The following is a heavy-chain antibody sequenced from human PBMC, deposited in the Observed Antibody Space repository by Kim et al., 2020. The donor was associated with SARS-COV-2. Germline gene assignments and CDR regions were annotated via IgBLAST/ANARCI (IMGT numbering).Heavy chain of an antibody. D-gene: IGHD6-19*01. J-gene: IGHJ5*02. Sequence: SETLSLTCTVSSGSVSGYYWSWIRQAVGKGLEWIGHIHSSGRTNYNPSLKSRLTMSVDTSRNQVSLRLTSVTAADTAVYYCARVGDSSGFLDCQWWFDP. V-gene: IGHV4-4*07. CDR1: SGSVSGYY. CDR2: IHSSGRT. CDR3: ARVGDSSGFLDCQWWFDP.